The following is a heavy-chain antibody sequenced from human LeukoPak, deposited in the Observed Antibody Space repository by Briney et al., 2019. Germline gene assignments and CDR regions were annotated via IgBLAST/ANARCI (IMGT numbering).Heavy chain of an antibody. J-gene: IGHJ3*02. CDR2: ISGSGGST. Sequence: PGGSLRLSCAASGFTFSSYAMSWVRQAPGKGLEWVSAISGSGGSTYYADSVKGRFTISRDNSKNTLYLQMNSLRAEDTAVYYCAKGLIRKYDFWSGPRDAFDIWGQGTMVTVSS. CDR3: AKGLIRKYDFWSGPRDAFDI. D-gene: IGHD3-3*01. CDR1: GFTFSSYA. V-gene: IGHV3-23*01.